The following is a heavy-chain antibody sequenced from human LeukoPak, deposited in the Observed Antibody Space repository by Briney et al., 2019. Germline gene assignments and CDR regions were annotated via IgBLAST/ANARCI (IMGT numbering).Heavy chain of an antibody. CDR1: GYTFTGYY. V-gene: IGHV1-2*06. CDR3: AREYSSGWAFDY. CDR2: INPNSGGT. D-gene: IGHD6-19*01. Sequence: GESLKISCKGSGYTFTGYYMHWVRQAPGQGLEWMGRINPNSGGTNYAQKFQGRVTMTRDTSISTAYMELSRLRSDDTAVYYCAREYSSGWAFDYWGQGTLVTVSS. J-gene: IGHJ4*02.